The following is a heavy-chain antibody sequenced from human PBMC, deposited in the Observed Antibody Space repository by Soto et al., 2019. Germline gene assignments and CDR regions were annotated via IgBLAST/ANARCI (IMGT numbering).Heavy chain of an antibody. D-gene: IGHD3-3*01. Sequence: SETLSLTCAVSGGSFSGYYWTWIRQPPGKGLEWIGEINHSGSTNYNPSLKSRVTISVDTSKNQFSLKLSSVTAADTAVYYCARWRGSPDYWGQGTLVTVSS. CDR3: ARWRGSPDY. CDR2: INHSGST. CDR1: GGSFSGYY. J-gene: IGHJ4*02. V-gene: IGHV4-34*01.